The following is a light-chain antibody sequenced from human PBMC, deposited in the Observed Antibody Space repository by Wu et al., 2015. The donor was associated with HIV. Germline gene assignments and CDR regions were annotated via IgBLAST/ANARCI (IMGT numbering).Light chain of an antibody. CDR1: KTLTNY. V-gene: IGKV1-27*01. CDR3: QNYNSAPRT. CDR2: GGS. Sequence: RVXITCRRVKTLTNYLDXVISREVRETPKLLIYGGSNLQSGVPSRFSGSGSGAHFTLTINSLQPEDVAIYYCQNYNSAPRTFGQGTSVEIK. J-gene: IGKJ1*01.